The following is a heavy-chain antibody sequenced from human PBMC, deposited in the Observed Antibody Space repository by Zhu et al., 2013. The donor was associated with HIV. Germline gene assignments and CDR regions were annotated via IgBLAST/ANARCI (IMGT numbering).Heavy chain of an antibody. CDR1: GGSFSGYY. CDR3: ARYEDYCSGGSCYPNAFDI. V-gene: IGHV4-34*01. D-gene: IGHD2-15*01. J-gene: IGHJ3*02. Sequence: QVQLQQWGAGLLKPSETLSLTCAVYGGSFSGYYWSWIRQPPGKGLEWIGEINHSGSTNYNPSLKSRVTTSVDTSKNQFSLKLSSVTAADTAVFYCARYEDYCSGGSCYPNAFDIWGQGTMVTVSS. CDR2: INHSGST.